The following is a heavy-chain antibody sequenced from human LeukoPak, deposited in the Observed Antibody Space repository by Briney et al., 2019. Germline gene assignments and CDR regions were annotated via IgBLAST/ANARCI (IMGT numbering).Heavy chain of an antibody. V-gene: IGHV1-8*01. J-gene: IGHJ6*03. CDR3: ARGSKELLFTRDHYMGV. D-gene: IGHD2/OR15-2a*01. CDR1: GYTFTRYD. CDR2: MNPNSGNT. Sequence: ASVKVSCKASGYTFTRYDINWVRQATGQGLEWMGWMNPNSGNTGYAQKFQGRVTMTRSTSISTAYMELSSLRIDDTAVYYCARGSKELLFTRDHYMGVWGKGTTVTFSS.